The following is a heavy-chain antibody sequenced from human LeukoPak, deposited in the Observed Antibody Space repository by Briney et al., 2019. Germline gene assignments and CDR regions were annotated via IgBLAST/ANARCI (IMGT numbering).Heavy chain of an antibody. V-gene: IGHV4-61*01. Sequence: SETLSLTCSVSGASVYSDSSYWPCIRQAPGKGLEWIGYVDYRGGSKYSASLKARVTISLETSMNQFFLNLNSVIAADTAVYYCAREVATSYYDSAGYHRQTEAFDFWGQGKMVTVSS. J-gene: IGHJ3*01. D-gene: IGHD3-22*01. CDR1: GASVYSDSSY. CDR3: AREVATSYYDSAGYHRQTEAFDF. CDR2: VDYRGGS.